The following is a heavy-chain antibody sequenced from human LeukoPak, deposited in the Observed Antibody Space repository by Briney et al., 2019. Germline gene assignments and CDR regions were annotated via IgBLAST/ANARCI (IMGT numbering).Heavy chain of an antibody. V-gene: IGHV3-53*01. J-gene: IGHJ4*02. CDR3: ARTSPIDY. D-gene: IGHD2-2*01. CDR2: IYSNGNT. Sequence: GGSLRLSCAASGFTIKTSYMTWVRQAPGKGLEWVSVIYSNGNTYYADSVKGRFTISRDNSKNTLYLQISSLRVEDTAMYYCARTSPIDYWGQGTLVSVSS. CDR1: GFTIKTSY.